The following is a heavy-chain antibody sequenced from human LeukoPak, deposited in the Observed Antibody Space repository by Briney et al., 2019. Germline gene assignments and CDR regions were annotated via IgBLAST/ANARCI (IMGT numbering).Heavy chain of an antibody. CDR3: ARVAGYGSGSYYSDY. D-gene: IGHD3-10*01. Sequence: SETLSLTCTVSGGSISSSSYYWGWIRQRPGKGREWIGSIYYSGSTYYNPSLKSRVTISVDTSKNQFSLKLSSVTAADTAVYYCARVAGYGSGSYYSDYWGQGTLVTVSS. V-gene: IGHV4-39*07. J-gene: IGHJ4*02. CDR2: IYYSGST. CDR1: GGSISSSSYY.